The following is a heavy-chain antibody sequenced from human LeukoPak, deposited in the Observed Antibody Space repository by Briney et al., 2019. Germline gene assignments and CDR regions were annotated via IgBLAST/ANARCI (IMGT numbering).Heavy chain of an antibody. Sequence: ASVKVSCKASGYTFTGYYMHWVRQAPGQGLEWMGWINPNSGGTNYAQKFQGRVTMTRDTSISTAYMELSRLRSDDTAVYYCARDGEDIVVVVAATPGDIDYWGQGTLVTASS. CDR2: INPNSGGT. D-gene: IGHD2-15*01. CDR3: ARDGEDIVVVVAATPGDIDY. CDR1: GYTFTGYY. V-gene: IGHV1-2*02. J-gene: IGHJ4*02.